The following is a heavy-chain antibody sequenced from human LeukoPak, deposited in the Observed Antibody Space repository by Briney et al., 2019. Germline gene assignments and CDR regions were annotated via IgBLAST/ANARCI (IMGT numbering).Heavy chain of an antibody. CDR2: INHRGST. CDR1: GGPFRGYY. D-gene: IGHD2-2*01. V-gene: IGHV4-34*01. J-gene: IGHJ4*02. CDR3: ASTERCSTTCPLDY. Sequence: AETLSLTCAVYGGPFRGYYWSWIRQPPGKGLEWIGEINHRGSTNYNPSLKSRVTISLDTSMKKFSLKLNSVTAADTAVYYCASTERCSTTCPLDYWGQGTLVTVSS.